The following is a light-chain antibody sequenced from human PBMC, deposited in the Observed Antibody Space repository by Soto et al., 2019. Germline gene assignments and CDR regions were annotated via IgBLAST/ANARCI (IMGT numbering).Light chain of an antibody. V-gene: IGKV1-33*01. J-gene: IGKJ5*01. CDR1: QDIRND. Sequence: DIQVTQSPSSLSASVGDRVTITCQTSQDIRNDLNWYQQKPGTAPKLLIYDTYNLQPGVPSRFSGSGSGTHFSLTITSLQPEDLATYYCQPYEFVFVTFGQGTRLEI. CDR2: DTY. CDR3: QPYEFVFVT.